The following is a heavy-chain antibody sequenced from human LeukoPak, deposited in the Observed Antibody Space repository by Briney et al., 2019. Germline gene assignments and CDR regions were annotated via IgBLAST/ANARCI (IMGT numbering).Heavy chain of an antibody. V-gene: IGHV4-61*02. CDR3: AKNGYYDSSGYYFPFDY. D-gene: IGHD3-22*01. Sequence: SETLSLTCTVSGGSISSGPYYWSWIRQPAGKGLECLGRIYPSGSTNYNPSLKSRVTISMSKSKNQFSLKLSSVTAADTAVYYCAKNGYYDSSGYYFPFDYWGQGTLVTASS. CDR1: GGSISSGPYY. CDR2: IYPSGST. J-gene: IGHJ4*02.